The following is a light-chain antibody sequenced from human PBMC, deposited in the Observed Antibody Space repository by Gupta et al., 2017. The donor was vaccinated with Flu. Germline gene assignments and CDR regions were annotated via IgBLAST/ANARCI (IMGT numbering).Light chain of an antibody. V-gene: IGKV3-15*01. CDR1: QSVSSN. CDR2: GAS. CDR3: QQNKNWPPIT. Sequence: EIVMTQSPATLSVSPGERATLSCRASQSVSSNLAWYQQKPGQAPRLLIYGASTRATGIPARFSGSGYGTEFTLTISSRQSEDFAVYYCQQNKNWPPITFGQGTPLEIK. J-gene: IGKJ5*01.